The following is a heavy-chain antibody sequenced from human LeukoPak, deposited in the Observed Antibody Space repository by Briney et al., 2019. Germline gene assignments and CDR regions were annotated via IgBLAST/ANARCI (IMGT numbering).Heavy chain of an antibody. Sequence: GGSLRLSCAASGSTFRSYGMHWVRQAPGKGLEWVAVISYDGSNKYYADSVKGRFTISRDNSKNTLYLQMNSLRAEDTAVYYCASDIVVVVAATFDYWGQGTLVTVSS. CDR3: ASDIVVVVAATFDY. D-gene: IGHD2-15*01. CDR1: GSTFRSYG. V-gene: IGHV3-30*03. CDR2: ISYDGSNK. J-gene: IGHJ4*02.